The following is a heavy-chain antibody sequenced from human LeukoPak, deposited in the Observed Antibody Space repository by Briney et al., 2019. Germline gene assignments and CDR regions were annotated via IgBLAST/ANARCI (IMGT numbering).Heavy chain of an antibody. Sequence: ASVKVSCKASGYTFTGYYMHLVRQAPGQGLEWMGWINPNSGGTNYAQKFQGRVTMTRDTSISTAYMELSRLRSDDTAVYYCARDQDILTGYYLGYWGQGTLVTVSS. J-gene: IGHJ4*02. CDR1: GYTFTGYY. CDR3: ARDQDILTGYYLGY. D-gene: IGHD3-9*01. V-gene: IGHV1-2*02. CDR2: INPNSGGT.